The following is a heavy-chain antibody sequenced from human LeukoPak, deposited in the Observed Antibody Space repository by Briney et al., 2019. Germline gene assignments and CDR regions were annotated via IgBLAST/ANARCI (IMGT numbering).Heavy chain of an antibody. CDR1: GGTFSSYA. CDR3: ARQNYYGSGSYYNADNWFDP. V-gene: IGHV1-69*13. Sequence: SVKVSCKASGGTFSSYAISWVRQAPGQGLEWMGGIIPIFGTANYAQKFQGRVTITADESTSTAYMELSSLRSEDTAVYYCARQNYYGSGSYYNADNWFDPWGQGTLVTVSS. CDR2: IIPIFGTA. D-gene: IGHD3-10*01. J-gene: IGHJ5*02.